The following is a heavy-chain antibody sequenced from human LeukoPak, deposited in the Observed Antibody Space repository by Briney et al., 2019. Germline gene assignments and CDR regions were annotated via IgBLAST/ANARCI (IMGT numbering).Heavy chain of an antibody. Sequence: GSLRLSCAASGFTFSGYGMHWVRQAPGKGLEWVAFIRYDGSNKYYADSVKGRFTISRDNSKNTLYLQMNSLRAEDTAVYYCAKDTLPADYYDSSGSDYWGQGTLVTVSS. J-gene: IGHJ4*02. CDR3: AKDTLPADYYDSSGSDY. CDR1: GFTFSGYG. CDR2: IRYDGSNK. V-gene: IGHV3-30*02. D-gene: IGHD3-22*01.